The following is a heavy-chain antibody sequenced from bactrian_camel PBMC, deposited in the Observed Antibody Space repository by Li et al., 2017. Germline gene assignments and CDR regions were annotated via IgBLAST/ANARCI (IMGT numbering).Heavy chain of an antibody. V-gene: IGHV3S1*01. D-gene: IGHD2*01. CDR3: ASGPVSRWLLLRPEQYNH. CDR1: GYTSRSNC. J-gene: IGHJ4*01. Sequence: VQLVESGGGSVQAGGSLRLSCAVAGYTSRSNCLGWFRRTDEQEREGLAAIVIRDGRTYTADSVQGRFTISQSNSRNTLTLEMNNLKPDDSAMYYCASGPVSRWLLLRPEQYNHWGQGTQVTVS. CDR2: IVIRDGRT.